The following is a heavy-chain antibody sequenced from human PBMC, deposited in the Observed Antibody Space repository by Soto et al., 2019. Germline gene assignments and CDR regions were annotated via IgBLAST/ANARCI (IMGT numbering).Heavy chain of an antibody. J-gene: IGHJ3*02. CDR3: AKDYLRWSGYYTGIGAFDI. Sequence: PGGSLRLSCAASGFTFSSSWMTSVRQAPGKGLEWVAVISYDGSNKYYADSVKGRFTISRDNSKNTLYLQMNSLRAEDTAVYYCAKDYLRWSGYYTGIGAFDIWGQGTMVTVSS. V-gene: IGHV3-30*18. CDR2: ISYDGSNK. D-gene: IGHD3-3*01. CDR1: GFTFSSSW.